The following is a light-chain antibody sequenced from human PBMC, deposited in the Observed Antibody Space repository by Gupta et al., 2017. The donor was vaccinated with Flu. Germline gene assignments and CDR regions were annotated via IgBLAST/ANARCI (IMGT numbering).Light chain of an antibody. J-gene: IGLJ2*01. CDR2: GNR. V-gene: IGLV1-40*01. CDR3: QSYDKSLSGVV. Sequence: QSVLTQPPSVSGAPGQRVTISCARSSSNIGAGYDVPWYKQRPGTAPRLLIYGNRNRPSGVPDRFSGSKSGTSASLAITGLQAEDEADYYCQSYDKSLSGVVFGGGTKLTVL. CDR1: SSNIGAGYD.